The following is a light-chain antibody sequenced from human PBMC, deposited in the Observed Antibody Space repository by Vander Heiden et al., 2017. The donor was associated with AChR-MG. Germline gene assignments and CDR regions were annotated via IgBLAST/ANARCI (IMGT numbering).Light chain of an antibody. V-gene: IGKV1-8*01. CDR1: QGISSY. Sequence: AIRMTQSPSSLLAPTGDRITITCRASQGISSYLAWYQQKSGKAPKLLIYAASTLLSGVPSRSRGSGSGTDFTLTIIFRQSEDFATYYCQQEDSSSSPFGQGTKVEIK. CDR3: QQEDSSSSP. CDR2: AAS. J-gene: IGKJ1*01.